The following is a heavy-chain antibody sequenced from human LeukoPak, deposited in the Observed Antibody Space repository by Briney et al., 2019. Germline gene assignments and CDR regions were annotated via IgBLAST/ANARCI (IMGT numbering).Heavy chain of an antibody. Sequence: GGSLRLSCAASGFTFCSYWMNWARQAPGKGLEWVASINYNGNVNYYVDSVRGRFTISRDNSKISLYLQMSNLRAEDTAVYYCARGGGLDVGGQGATVTVSS. CDR1: GFTFCSYW. CDR2: INYNGNVN. J-gene: IGHJ6*02. CDR3: ARGGGLDV. D-gene: IGHD3-16*01. V-gene: IGHV3-7*03.